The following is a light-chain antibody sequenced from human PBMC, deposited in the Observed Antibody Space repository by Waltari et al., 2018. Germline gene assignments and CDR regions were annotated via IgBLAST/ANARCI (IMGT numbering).Light chain of an antibody. V-gene: IGKV3-20*01. Sequence: EIVLTQSPGTLSLSPGERATLSCRASQSISRYLAWDQQKPGQAPRLLIYAASSRATGIPDRFSGSGSGTDFSLTISRLEPEDFAVYYCQNHERLPAMFGQGTKVEIK. J-gene: IGKJ1*01. CDR1: QSISRY. CDR2: AAS. CDR3: QNHERLPAM.